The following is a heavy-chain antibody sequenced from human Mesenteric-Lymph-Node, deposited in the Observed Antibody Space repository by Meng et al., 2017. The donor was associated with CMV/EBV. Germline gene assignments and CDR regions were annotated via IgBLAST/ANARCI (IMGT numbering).Heavy chain of an antibody. V-gene: IGHV4-39*07. D-gene: IGHD5-24*01. CDR1: GFTFSSYW. Sequence: GSLRLSCAASGFTFSSYWMHWVRQPPGKGLEWIGSIYYSGSTYYNPSLKSRVTISVDTSKNQYSLKLSSVTAADTAVYYCAHGSSIKTAYWGQGTLVTVSS. J-gene: IGHJ4*02. CDR2: IYYSGST. CDR3: AHGSSIKTAY.